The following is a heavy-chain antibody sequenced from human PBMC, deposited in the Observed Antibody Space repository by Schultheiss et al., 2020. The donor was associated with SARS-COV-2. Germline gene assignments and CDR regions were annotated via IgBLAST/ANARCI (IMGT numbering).Heavy chain of an antibody. D-gene: IGHD1-7*01. J-gene: IGHJ3*02. Sequence: SGPTLVKPTQTLTLTCTFSGFSFSTSGVGVIWIRQPPGKALEWLALIYWDDDKRYSPSLKSRLTITKDISKNQVVLTMTNMDPVDTATYFCAHRHLLGTNPGRDDAFDIWGQGTMVTVSS. CDR1: GFSFSTSGVG. CDR3: AHRHLLGTNPGRDDAFDI. V-gene: IGHV2-5*02. CDR2: IYWDDDK.